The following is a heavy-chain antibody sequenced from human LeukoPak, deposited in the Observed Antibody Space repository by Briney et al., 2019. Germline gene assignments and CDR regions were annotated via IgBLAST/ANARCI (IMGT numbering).Heavy chain of an antibody. Sequence: SETLSPTCTVSGVSISSYYWSWIRQPPGQGLEWVGNIYYSGSTNYNPSLKSRVTVSVDTSKNQFSLNLSSVTAADTAVYYCARGYYGSGTYRCFDPWGQGTLVTVSS. CDR1: GVSISSYY. V-gene: IGHV4-59*08. J-gene: IGHJ5*02. D-gene: IGHD3-10*01. CDR2: IYYSGST. CDR3: ARGYYGSGTYRCFDP.